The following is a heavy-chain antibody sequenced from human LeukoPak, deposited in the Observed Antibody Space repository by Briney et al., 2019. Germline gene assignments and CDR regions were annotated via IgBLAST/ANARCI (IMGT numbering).Heavy chain of an antibody. CDR2: IYPGDSDT. J-gene: IGHJ6*03. CDR1: GYSFTSYW. D-gene: IGHD1-20*01. V-gene: IGHV5-51*01. Sequence: GESLKISCKGSGYSFTSYWIGWVRQMPGKGLEWMGIIYPGDSDTRYSPSFQGQVTISADKSISTAYLQWSSLEASDTAMYYCARHKGVTGTPVYYYYMDVWGKGTTVTVSS. CDR3: ARHKGVTGTPVYYYYMDV.